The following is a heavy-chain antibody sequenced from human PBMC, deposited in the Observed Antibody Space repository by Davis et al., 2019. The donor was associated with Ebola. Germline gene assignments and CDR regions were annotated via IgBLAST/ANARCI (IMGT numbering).Heavy chain of an antibody. D-gene: IGHD6-19*01. Sequence: GESLKISCAASGFTFNNYAMSWVRQAPGKGLEWVAVISSDGSNKYYVDSVKGRFTISRDNSKNALYLQMNSLRAEDTAVYYCAKDKFQWRNGLLDYWGQGTLVTVSS. J-gene: IGHJ4*02. CDR2: ISSDGSNK. CDR3: AKDKFQWRNGLLDY. CDR1: GFTFNNYA. V-gene: IGHV3-30*18.